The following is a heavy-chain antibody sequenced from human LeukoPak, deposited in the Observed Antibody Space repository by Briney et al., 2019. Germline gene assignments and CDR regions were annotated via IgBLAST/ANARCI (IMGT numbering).Heavy chain of an antibody. CDR1: GGAFTRAA. D-gene: IGHD3-10*01. J-gene: IGHJ6*03. CDR2: VIPHSGTA. CDR3: ATPRMNYYGSGSHYSYYYVDV. Sequence: SVKASCKASGGAFTRAAVSWVRQAPGQGLEWMGGVIPHSGTADYAQKFQGRVTITADESTSTAYMELNSLTSEDTAVYYCATPRMNYYGSGSHYSYYYVDVWGSGTAVTVSS. V-gene: IGHV1-69*13.